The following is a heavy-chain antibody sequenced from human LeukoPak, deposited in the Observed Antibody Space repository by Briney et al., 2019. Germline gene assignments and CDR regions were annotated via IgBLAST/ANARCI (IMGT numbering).Heavy chain of an antibody. D-gene: IGHD2-15*01. CDR2: ISSSSSYI. J-gene: IGHJ4*02. CDR3: AREGWDY. V-gene: IGHV3-21*01. Sequence: AGGSLRLSCAASGFTVSSNYMSWVRQAPGKGLEWVSSISSSSSYIYYADSVKGRFTISRDNAKNSLYLQMNSLRAEDTAVYYCAREGWDYWGQGTLVTVSS. CDR1: GFTVSSNY.